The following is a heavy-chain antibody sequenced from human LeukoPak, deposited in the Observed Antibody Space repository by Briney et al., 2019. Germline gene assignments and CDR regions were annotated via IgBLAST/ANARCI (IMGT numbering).Heavy chain of an antibody. V-gene: IGHV3-53*01. J-gene: IGHJ4*02. Sequence: GESLRLSCAASGFTVSSNYMSWVRQAPGKGLEWVSVIYSTGNTYYADSVKGRFTISRDNSKNTLYLQMNSLRAEDTAVYYCAREVPSYFDYWGQGTLVTVSS. CDR1: GFTVSSNY. CDR2: IYSTGNT. CDR3: AREVPSYFDY.